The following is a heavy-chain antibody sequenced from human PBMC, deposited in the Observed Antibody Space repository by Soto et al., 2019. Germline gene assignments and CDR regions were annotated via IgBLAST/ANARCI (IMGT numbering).Heavy chain of an antibody. J-gene: IGHJ3*02. CDR2: ISSSGSTI. D-gene: IGHD5-18*01. CDR1: GFTFSSYE. Sequence: GGSLRLSCAASGFTFSSYEMNWVRQAPGKGLEWVSYISSSGSTIYYADSVKGRFTISRDNAKNSLYLQMNSLRAEDTAVYYCAREGASGYSYGHDAFDIWGQGTMVT. CDR3: AREGASGYSYGHDAFDI. V-gene: IGHV3-48*03.